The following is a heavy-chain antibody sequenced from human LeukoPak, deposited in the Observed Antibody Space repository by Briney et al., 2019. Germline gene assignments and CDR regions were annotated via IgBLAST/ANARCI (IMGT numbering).Heavy chain of an antibody. CDR3: ARDGLSGYVYDY. V-gene: IGHV4-30-4*08. CDR2: IYYSGST. D-gene: IGHD5-12*01. Sequence: SETLSLTCTVSGGSISSGDYYWGWIRQPPGKGLEWIGYIYYSGSTYYNPSLKSRVTISVDTSKNQFSLKLSSVTAADTAVYYCARDGLSGYVYDYWGQGTLVTVSS. CDR1: GGSISSGDYY. J-gene: IGHJ4*02.